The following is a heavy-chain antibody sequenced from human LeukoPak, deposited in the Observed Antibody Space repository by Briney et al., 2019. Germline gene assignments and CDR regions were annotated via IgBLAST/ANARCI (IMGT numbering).Heavy chain of an antibody. CDR2: TRNKANSYTT. D-gene: IGHD1-26*01. CDR1: GFILSDHY. Sequence: GGSLRLSCAASGFILSDHYIDWVRQAPGKGLEWVGRTRNKANSYTTEYAASVKGRFTISRDVPKNLLYLQMNSLKSEDTAVYYCGRSGRYRPSDLWGQGTLVTVSS. V-gene: IGHV3-72*01. CDR3: GRSGRYRPSDL. J-gene: IGHJ5*02.